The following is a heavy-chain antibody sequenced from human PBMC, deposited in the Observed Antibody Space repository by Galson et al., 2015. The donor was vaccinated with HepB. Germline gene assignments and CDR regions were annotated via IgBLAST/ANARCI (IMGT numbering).Heavy chain of an antibody. CDR3: ARQPLLAARPFPFDY. J-gene: IGHJ4*02. Sequence: SVKVSCKASGYTFSNYGITWVRQAPGQGLEWMGYINAYNGVTNSARKLQGRVTMTTDTSTSTAYMELRSLRSDDTAVYYCARQPLLAARPFPFDYWGQGTLVTVSP. CDR1: GYTFSNYG. D-gene: IGHD6-6*01. V-gene: IGHV1-18*01. CDR2: INAYNGVT.